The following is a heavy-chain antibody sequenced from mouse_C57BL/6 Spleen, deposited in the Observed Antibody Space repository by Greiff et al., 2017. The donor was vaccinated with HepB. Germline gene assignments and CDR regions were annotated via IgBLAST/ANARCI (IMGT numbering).Heavy chain of an antibody. Sequence: VQLQQSGPGLVQPSQSLSITCTVSGFSLTSYGVHWVRQSPGKGLEWLGVIWRGGSTDYNAAFMSRLSITKDNSKSQVFFKMSSLQADDTAAYYCSNSGGEYDVGYAMDYWGQGTSVTVSS. CDR3: SNSGGEYDVGYAMDY. J-gene: IGHJ4*01. D-gene: IGHD2-14*01. V-gene: IGHV2-5*01. CDR1: GFSLTSYG. CDR2: IWRGGST.